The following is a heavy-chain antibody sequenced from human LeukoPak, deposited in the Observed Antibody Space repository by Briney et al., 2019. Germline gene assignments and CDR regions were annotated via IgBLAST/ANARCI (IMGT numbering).Heavy chain of an antibody. D-gene: IGHD2-15*01. Sequence: SETLSLTCAVYGETFSDYYWTWIRQPPGKGLEWIGEINHSGSTDYNPSLKSRVTISVDTPKNQVSLRLSSVTAADTAVYYCARCLQWPLRRCFDYWGQGTLVTVSS. CDR2: INHSGST. CDR3: ARCLQWPLRRCFDY. J-gene: IGHJ4*02. CDR1: GETFSDYY. V-gene: IGHV4-34*01.